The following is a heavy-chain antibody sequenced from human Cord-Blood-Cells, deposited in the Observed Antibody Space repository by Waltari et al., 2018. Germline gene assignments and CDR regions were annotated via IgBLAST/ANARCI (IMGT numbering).Heavy chain of an antibody. V-gene: IGHV4-34*01. CDR2: INHSGSP. CDR1: GGSFSGYY. D-gene: IGHD6-19*01. Sequence: QVQLQQWGAGLLKPSETLSLTCAVYGGSFSGYYWSWIRQPPGKGLEWIGEINHSGSPNYNPSLKSRVTISVDTSKNQFSLKLSSVTAADTAVYYCARFHSGWYAFDIWGQGTMVTVSS. J-gene: IGHJ3*02. CDR3: ARFHSGWYAFDI.